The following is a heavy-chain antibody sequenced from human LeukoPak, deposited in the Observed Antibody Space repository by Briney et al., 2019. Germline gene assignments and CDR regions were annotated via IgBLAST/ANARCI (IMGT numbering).Heavy chain of an antibody. Sequence: SETLSLTCTVSGGSISSSSYYWGWIRQPPGKGLEWIGSIYYSGSTYYNPSLKSRVTISVDTSKNQFSLKLSSVTAADTAVYYCARAPDPNYDILTGYWPPDYWGQGTLVTVSS. CDR2: IYYSGST. D-gene: IGHD3-9*01. J-gene: IGHJ4*02. V-gene: IGHV4-39*07. CDR3: ARAPDPNYDILTGYWPPDY. CDR1: GGSISSSSYY.